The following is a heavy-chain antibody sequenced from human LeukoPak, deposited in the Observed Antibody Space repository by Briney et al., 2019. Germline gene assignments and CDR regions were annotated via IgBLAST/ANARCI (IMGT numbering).Heavy chain of an antibody. D-gene: IGHD3-10*01. CDR2: ITNGGTA. V-gene: IGHV3-23*01. CDR1: GFTFRSYA. Sequence: GGSLRLSCAASGFTFRSYAMNWVRQAPGKGLDWVSGITNGGTAHYGDSVKGRFTISRDNSKSTLYLQMNTLSVEDTAVYYCAKGYYGSGSYYNPYFDYWGQGTLVTVSS. J-gene: IGHJ4*02. CDR3: AKGYYGSGSYYNPYFDY.